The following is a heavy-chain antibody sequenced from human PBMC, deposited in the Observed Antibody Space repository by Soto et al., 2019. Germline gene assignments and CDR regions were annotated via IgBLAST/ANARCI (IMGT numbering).Heavy chain of an antibody. CDR3: ARHRCSGGRCNTNYYGMDV. D-gene: IGHD2-15*01. Sequence: SDTLSLTCAVYGGSFSGYYWSWIRQPPGKGLEWIGEINHSGSTNYNPSLKSRVTISVDTSKNQFSLKLSSVTAADTAVYYCARHRCSGGRCNTNYYGMDVWGQGTTVTVSS. CDR1: GGSFSGYY. V-gene: IGHV4-34*01. J-gene: IGHJ6*02. CDR2: INHSGST.